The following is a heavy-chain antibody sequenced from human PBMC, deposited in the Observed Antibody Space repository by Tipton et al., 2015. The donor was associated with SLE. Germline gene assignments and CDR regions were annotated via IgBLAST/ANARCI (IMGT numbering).Heavy chain of an antibody. D-gene: IGHD6-19*01. CDR1: GVSVSSNSAT. J-gene: IGHJ2*01. Sequence: LVQPSQTLSLTCDISGVSVSSNSATWNWVRQAPSRGLEWPGRTYYRSKWSNDYALSVKSRITINPDTSKNQFSLQLNSVTPEDTAVYYCARDNGWSDWYFDLWGRGTLVTVSS. V-gene: IGHV6-1*01. CDR2: TYYRSKWSN. CDR3: ARDNGWSDWYFDL.